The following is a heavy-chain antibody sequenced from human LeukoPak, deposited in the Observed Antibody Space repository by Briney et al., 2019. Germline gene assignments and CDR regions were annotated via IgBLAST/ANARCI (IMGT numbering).Heavy chain of an antibody. CDR3: ARVRNDYGDYGAYWYFDL. CDR1: GVSISSGGYS. D-gene: IGHD4-17*01. Sequence: SQTLSLTCAVSGVSISSGGYSWSWIPQPPGKGLEWIGYIYHSGSTYYNPSLTSRVPISVDRSKNQCSLKLSSVTAADTAVYYCARVRNDYGDYGAYWYFDLWGRGTLVTVSS. CDR2: IYHSGST. J-gene: IGHJ2*01. V-gene: IGHV4-30-2*01.